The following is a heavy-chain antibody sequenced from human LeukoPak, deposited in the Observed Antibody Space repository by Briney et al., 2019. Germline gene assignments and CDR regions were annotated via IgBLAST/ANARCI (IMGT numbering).Heavy chain of an antibody. V-gene: IGHV4-39*01. CDR2: VYYSGST. CDR1: GGSISSRSYY. CDR3: ARSGSSSGYLFDY. Sequence: PSETLSLTCTVPGGSISSRSYYWGWIRQPPGKGLEWIGSVYYSGSTYYNPSLKSRVTISVDTSKNQFSLKLSSVTAADTAVYYCARSGSSSGYLFDYWGQGTLVTVSS. D-gene: IGHD3-22*01. J-gene: IGHJ4*02.